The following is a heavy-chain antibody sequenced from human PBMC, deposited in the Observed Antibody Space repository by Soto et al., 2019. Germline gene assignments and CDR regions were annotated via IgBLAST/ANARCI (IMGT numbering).Heavy chain of an antibody. Sequence: EVQLLESGGGLVQPGGSLRLSCAAFGFTFSSYAMTWVRQAPGKGLEWVSGISGSGASTFYADSVKGRFTISRDNSKNTLYLQIDSLRADDTAVYYCAKDTDIVVVVAVNDHWGQGTLVTVSS. D-gene: IGHD2-15*01. CDR1: GFTFSSYA. CDR3: AKDTDIVVVVAVNDH. J-gene: IGHJ4*02. CDR2: ISGSGAST. V-gene: IGHV3-23*01.